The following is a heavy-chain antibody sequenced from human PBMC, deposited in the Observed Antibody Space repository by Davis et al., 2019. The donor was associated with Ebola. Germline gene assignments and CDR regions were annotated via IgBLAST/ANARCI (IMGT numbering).Heavy chain of an antibody. CDR2: ISSSSSYI. CDR1: GFTFSSYS. J-gene: IGHJ5*02. CDR3: ARDRDYYDSSAYHPRGWFDL. Sequence: GESLKISCAASGFTFSSYSMNWVRQAPGKGLEWVSSISSSSSYIYYADSVKGRFTISRDNAKNSLYLQMSSLRAEDTAVYYCARDRDYYDSSAYHPRGWFDLWGQGTLVTVSS. V-gene: IGHV3-21*01. D-gene: IGHD3-22*01.